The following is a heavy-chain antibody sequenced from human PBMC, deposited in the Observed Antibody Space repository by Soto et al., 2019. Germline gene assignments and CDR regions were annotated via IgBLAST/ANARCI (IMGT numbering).Heavy chain of an antibody. V-gene: IGHV3-30-3*01. Sequence: QVQLVESGGGVVQPGRSLRLSCAASGFTFSSYAMQWVRQAPGKGLEWVAVISYDGGNKYYADSVKGGFTISRDNSKNTLYLQMNSLRAEDTAVYYCARGRGPYYYYGMDVWGQGTTVTVSS. D-gene: IGHD3-10*01. CDR2: ISYDGGNK. CDR3: ARGRGPYYYYGMDV. J-gene: IGHJ6*02. CDR1: GFTFSSYA.